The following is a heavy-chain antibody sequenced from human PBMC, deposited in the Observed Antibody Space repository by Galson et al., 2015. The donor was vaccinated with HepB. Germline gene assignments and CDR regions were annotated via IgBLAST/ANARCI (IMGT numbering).Heavy chain of an antibody. D-gene: IGHD3-10*01. CDR1: GFTFTRYW. J-gene: IGHJ3*02. V-gene: IGHV3-7*03. CDR2: IKQDGSEK. Sequence: SQRLSCAASGFTFTRYWMSWVRQAPGKGLEWVANIKQDGSEKYYGDSVKGRFTVSRDNAKKSVYLQMSTLRAEDTAVYYCVREGSGRYDTFDIWGQGTMVTVSS. CDR3: VREGSGRYDTFDI.